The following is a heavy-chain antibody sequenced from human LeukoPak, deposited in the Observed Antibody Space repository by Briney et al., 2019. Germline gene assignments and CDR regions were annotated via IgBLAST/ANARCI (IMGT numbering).Heavy chain of an antibody. D-gene: IGHD5-12*01. V-gene: IGHV4-39*01. Sequence: SETLSLTCTVSGGSISSSSYSWGWIRQPPGKGLEWIGSVSHSGSINYDPSLKNRVTISVDTSKNQFPLKLSSVTAADTAVYYCWAIVTTIKLDFWGQGTLVTVSS. J-gene: IGHJ4*02. CDR3: WAIVTTIKLDF. CDR2: VSHSGSI. CDR1: GGSISSSSYS.